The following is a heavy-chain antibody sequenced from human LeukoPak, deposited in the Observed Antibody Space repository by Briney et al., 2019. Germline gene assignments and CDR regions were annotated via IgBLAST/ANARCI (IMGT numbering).Heavy chain of an antibody. D-gene: IGHD3-22*01. J-gene: IGHJ1*01. V-gene: IGHV1-69*05. CDR2: IIPIFGTA. CDR3: ARMGSYYDSSGYQGAEYFQH. Sequence: SVKVTCKASGGTFSSYAISWVRQAPGQGLEWMGGIIPIFGTANYAQKFQGRVTITTDESTSTAYMELSSLRSVDTAVYYCARMGSYYDSSGYQGAEYFQHWGQGTLVTVPS. CDR1: GGTFSSYA.